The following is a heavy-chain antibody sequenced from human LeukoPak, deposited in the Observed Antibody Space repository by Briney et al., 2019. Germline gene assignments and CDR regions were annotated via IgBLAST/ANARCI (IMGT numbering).Heavy chain of an antibody. CDR1: GFTFSSYA. CDR2: IAGSGRYT. Sequence: GGSPRLSCAASGFTFSSYAMSWVRQAPGKGLEWVSSIAGSGRYTYYADSVKGRFTISRDNSKNTLYLQMNSLRAEDTAVYYCARNPYDSSGYKAPYWHFDLWGRGTLVTVSS. CDR3: ARNPYDSSGYKAPYWHFDL. D-gene: IGHD3-22*01. J-gene: IGHJ2*01. V-gene: IGHV3-23*01.